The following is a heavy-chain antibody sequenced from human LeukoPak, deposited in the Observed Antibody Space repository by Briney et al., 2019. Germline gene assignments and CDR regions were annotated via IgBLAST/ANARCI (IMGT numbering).Heavy chain of an antibody. CDR2: IIPILGIA. CDR1: GGTFSSYA. Sequence: ASVKVSCKASGGTFSSYAISWVRQAPGQGLEWMGRIIPILGIANYAQKFQGRVTITADKSTSTAYMELSSLRSEDTAVYCCARASIQLWEYGMDVWGQGTTVTVSS. CDR3: ARASIQLWEYGMDV. V-gene: IGHV1-69*04. J-gene: IGHJ6*02. D-gene: IGHD5-18*01.